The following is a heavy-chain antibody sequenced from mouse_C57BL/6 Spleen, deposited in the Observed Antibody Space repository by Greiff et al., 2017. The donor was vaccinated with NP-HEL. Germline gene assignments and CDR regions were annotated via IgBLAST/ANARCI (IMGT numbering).Heavy chain of an antibody. V-gene: IGHV1-81*01. Sequence: QVQLQQSGAELARPGASVKLSCKASGYTFTSYGISWVKQRTGQGLEWIGEIYPRSGNTYYNEKFKGKATLTADKSSSAAYMELRSLTSEDSAVYICARSDYGGDMDYWGQGTSVTVSS. D-gene: IGHD2-4*01. CDR3: ARSDYGGDMDY. J-gene: IGHJ4*01. CDR1: GYTFTSYG. CDR2: IYPRSGNT.